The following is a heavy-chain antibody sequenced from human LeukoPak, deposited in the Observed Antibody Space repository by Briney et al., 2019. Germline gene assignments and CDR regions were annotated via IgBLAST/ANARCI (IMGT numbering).Heavy chain of an antibody. CDR3: VRESAFWSGQGIGRPLDV. D-gene: IGHD3-3*01. Sequence: PGGSLRLSCAASGFTFSSYSMNWVRQAPGKGLEWVANIKEDGSDKQYVDSVKGRFTISRDNAENSLHLQMNSLRAEDTAVYYCVRESAFWSGQGIGRPLDVWGKGTTVTVSS. CDR2: IKEDGSDK. V-gene: IGHV3-7*01. CDR1: GFTFSSYS. J-gene: IGHJ6*04.